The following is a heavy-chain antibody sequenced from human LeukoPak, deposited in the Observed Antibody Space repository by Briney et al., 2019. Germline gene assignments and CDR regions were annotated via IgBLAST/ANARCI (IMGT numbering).Heavy chain of an antibody. Sequence: SETLSLTCTVSGDSISGYYWSWIRQSAGKGLEWIGRINTSGNTNYNPSLKSRVTMSLDTSKNHFSLNLSSVTVADTAVYYCARDRLGFRVDVWGKGTTVTVSS. V-gene: IGHV4-4*07. J-gene: IGHJ6*04. D-gene: IGHD3-10*01. CDR1: GDSISGYY. CDR3: ARDRLGFRVDV. CDR2: INTSGNT.